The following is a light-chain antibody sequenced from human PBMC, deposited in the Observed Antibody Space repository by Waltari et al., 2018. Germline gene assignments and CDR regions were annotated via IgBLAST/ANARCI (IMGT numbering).Light chain of an antibody. CDR3: QVWDSSTDHWV. V-gene: IGLV3-21*01. CDR1: NIGTNS. CDR2: SGS. J-gene: IGLJ3*02. Sequence: SYVLTQPLSVSVAPGQTARITCGGNNIGTNSVHWFQQKPGQAPVLVIHSGSDRPSGIPERISGSKSGNTATLTISRVEAGDEADFYCQVWDSSTDHWVFGGGTKLTVL.